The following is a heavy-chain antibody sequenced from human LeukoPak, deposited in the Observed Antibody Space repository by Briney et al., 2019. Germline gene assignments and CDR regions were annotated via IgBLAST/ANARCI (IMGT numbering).Heavy chain of an antibody. V-gene: IGHV4-59*01. CDR1: GGSISSYY. D-gene: IGHD2-2*02. J-gene: IGHJ5*02. CDR2: IYYSGGT. Sequence: PSETLSLTCTVSGGSISSYYWSWIRQPPGKGLEWIGYIYYSGGTNYNPSLKSRVTISVDTSKNQFSLKLSSVTAADTAVYYCARDIPGGFDPWGQGTLVTVSS. CDR3: ARDIPGGFDP.